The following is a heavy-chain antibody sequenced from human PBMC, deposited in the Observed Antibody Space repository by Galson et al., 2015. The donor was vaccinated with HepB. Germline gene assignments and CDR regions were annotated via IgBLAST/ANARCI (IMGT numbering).Heavy chain of an antibody. Sequence: SVKVSCKASGGTFSSYAISWVRQAPGQGLSGWDGSTLAMVTQYSQKFQGRVTITRDTSASTAYMELSSLRSEDTAVYYCARGITFGGVPDYWGQGTLVTVSS. V-gene: IGHV1-3*01. CDR3: ARGITFGGVPDY. CDR1: GGTFSSYA. D-gene: IGHD3-16*01. J-gene: IGHJ4*02. CDR2: STLAMVT.